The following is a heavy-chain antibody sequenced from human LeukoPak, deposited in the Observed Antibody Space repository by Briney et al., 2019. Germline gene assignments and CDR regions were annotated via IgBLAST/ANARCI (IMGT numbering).Heavy chain of an antibody. Sequence: SETLSLTCTVSDDSMRSYLWSWIRQPAGKGLEWIGRIHTSGGANYNPSLKSRVTMSLDTSKNLFSLELTSVTAADTAVYYCARDVTGPPTYYYFYMDVWGKGTTVTVSS. CDR2: IHTSGGA. D-gene: IGHD3/OR15-3a*01. CDR1: DDSMRSYL. V-gene: IGHV4-4*07. J-gene: IGHJ6*03. CDR3: ARDVTGPPTYYYFYMDV.